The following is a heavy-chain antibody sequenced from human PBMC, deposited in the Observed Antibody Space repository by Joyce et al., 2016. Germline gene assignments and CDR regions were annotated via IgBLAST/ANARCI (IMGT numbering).Heavy chain of an antibody. CDR2: IRTSSPTI. J-gene: IGHJ4*02. CDR1: GFTFNTYN. D-gene: IGHD5-12*01. Sequence: EVQLVESGGGLVQPGGSLRLSCAASGFTFNTYNMNWVRQAPGKGLEWISYIRTSSPTIYYADSVKGRFTISRDNAKNSLYLQMNSLRAEDTAVYYCARQPSRLHYFDYWGQGILVTVSS. V-gene: IGHV3-48*01. CDR3: ARQPSRLHYFDY.